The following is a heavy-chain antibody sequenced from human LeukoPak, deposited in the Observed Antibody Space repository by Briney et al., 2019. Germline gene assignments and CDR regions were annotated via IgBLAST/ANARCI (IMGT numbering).Heavy chain of an antibody. J-gene: IGHJ3*02. D-gene: IGHD6-19*01. CDR3: ARVAMRLVLLSAFDI. V-gene: IGHV1-69*13. Sequence: ASVKVSCKASGGTFSSYAISWVRQAPGQGLEWMGGIIPIFGTANYAQKFQGRVTITADESTSTAYMELSSLRSEDTAVYYCARVAMRLVLLSAFDIWGQGTMVTVSS. CDR1: GGTFSSYA. CDR2: IIPIFGTA.